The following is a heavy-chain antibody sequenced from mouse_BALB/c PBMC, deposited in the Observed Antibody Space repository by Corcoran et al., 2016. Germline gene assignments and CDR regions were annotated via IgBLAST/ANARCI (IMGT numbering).Heavy chain of an antibody. V-gene: IGHV1-26*01. CDR2: INPYNGAT. J-gene: IGHJ4*01. CDR3: ARDDGSSYYAMDY. CDR1: GYSFTGYY. D-gene: IGHD1-1*01. Sequence: EVQLQQSGPELVKPGASVKISCKASGYSFTGYYMHWVQQSHVKSLEWIGRINPYNGATSYNQNFKDKASLTVDKSSSTAYMELHSLTSEDSAVYYCARDDGSSYYAMDYWGQGTSVTVSS.